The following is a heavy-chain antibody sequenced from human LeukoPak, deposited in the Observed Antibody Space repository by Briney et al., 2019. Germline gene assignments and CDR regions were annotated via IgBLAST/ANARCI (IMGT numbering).Heavy chain of an antibody. CDR3: VRDSPSGFFDL. J-gene: IGHJ2*01. Sequence: SGGSLRLSCAASGFTFNNYWLHWVRKAPGKGLVWVSPINPDGTVTTYADSVKGRFTISRDNAKNTLYLQMNSLRAEDTAVYYCVRDSPSGFFDLWGRGTLVTVSS. CDR1: GFTFNNYW. D-gene: IGHD6-19*01. CDR2: INPDGTVT. V-gene: IGHV3-74*01.